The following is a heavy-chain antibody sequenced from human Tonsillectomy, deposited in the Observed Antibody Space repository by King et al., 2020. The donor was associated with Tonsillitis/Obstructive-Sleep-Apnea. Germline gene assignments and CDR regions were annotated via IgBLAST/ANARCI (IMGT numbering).Heavy chain of an antibody. V-gene: IGHV3-48*03. CDR2: ISSSGSTI. Sequence: VQLVESGAGLVQPGGSLRLSCAASGFTFSSYEMNWVRQAPGKGLEWVSYISSSGSTIYYADPVKGRFTISRDNAKNSLYLQMNSLRAEDTAVYYCARDRGVTIFGEGRGQGTLVTVSS. D-gene: IGHD3-3*01. CDR1: GFTFSSYE. CDR3: ARDRGVTIFGEG. J-gene: IGHJ4*02.